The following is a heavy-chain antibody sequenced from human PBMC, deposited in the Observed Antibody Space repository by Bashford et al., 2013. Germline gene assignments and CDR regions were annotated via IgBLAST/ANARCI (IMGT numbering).Heavy chain of an antibody. Sequence: SLRLSCVGSGFSFDDYAMFWVRQAPGKGLEWVSGISWNSGSIVYADSVKGRFTISRDNSKNTLYLQMNSLRAEDTAVYYCAKDLMDYYDSSGDDAFDIWGQGTMVTVSS. D-gene: IGHD3-22*01. CDR1: GFSFDDYA. CDR3: AKDLMDYYDSSGDDAFDI. V-gene: IGHV3-9*01. CDR2: ISWNSGSI. J-gene: IGHJ3*02.